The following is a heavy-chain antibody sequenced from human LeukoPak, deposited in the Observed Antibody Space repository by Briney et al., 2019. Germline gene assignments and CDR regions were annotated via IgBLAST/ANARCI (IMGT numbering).Heavy chain of an antibody. CDR3: ARGYYDFWSGYYGGYYFDY. V-gene: IGHV4-61*01. Sequence: PSETLSLTCTVSGGSISSGSYYWSWIRQPPGKGLEWIGYIYYSGSTNYNPSLKSRVTISVDTSKNQFSLKLSSVTAADTAVYYCARGYYDFWSGYYGGYYFDYWGQGTLVTVSS. D-gene: IGHD3-3*01. CDR2: IYYSGST. J-gene: IGHJ4*02. CDR1: GGSISSGSYY.